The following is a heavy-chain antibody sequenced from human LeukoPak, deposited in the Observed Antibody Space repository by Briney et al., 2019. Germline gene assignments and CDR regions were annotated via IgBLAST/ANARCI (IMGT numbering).Heavy chain of an antibody. CDR2: MYTGGGR. CDR1: GFSVSNYY. J-gene: IGHJ4*02. Sequence: GGSLRLSCTASGFSVSNYYMSWVRQPPGKGLEWVSVMYTGGGRYYGDSVKGRFTISRDNSKNTVFLQMNSLRVEDTALYYCTRGQSYCGADCYSDWGQGTLVTVSS. V-gene: IGHV3-66*01. D-gene: IGHD2-21*02. CDR3: TRGQSYCGADCYSD.